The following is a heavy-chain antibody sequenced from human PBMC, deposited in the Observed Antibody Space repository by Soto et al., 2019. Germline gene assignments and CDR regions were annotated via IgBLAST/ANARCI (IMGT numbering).Heavy chain of an antibody. Sequence: QVQLQQSGPGLVKPSQTLSLTCAISGDSVSSNSAAWNWIRQSPSRGLEWLGRTYYRSKWYNDYAVSVKSRIPINPATSKNQFSLQLNSVTPEDTAVYYCARVWKKQWLPNNWFDPWGQGTLVTVSS. CDR1: GDSVSSNSAA. V-gene: IGHV6-1*01. D-gene: IGHD6-19*01. CDR3: ARVWKKQWLPNNWFDP. J-gene: IGHJ5*02. CDR2: TYYRSKWYN.